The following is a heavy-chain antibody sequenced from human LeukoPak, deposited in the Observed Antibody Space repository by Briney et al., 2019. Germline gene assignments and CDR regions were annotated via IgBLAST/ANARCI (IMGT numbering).Heavy chain of an antibody. J-gene: IGHJ4*02. CDR3: ARVVWGWDTAMPTPFDY. CDR1: GFTFSTYW. Sequence: GGSLRLSCAASGFTFSTYWMHWVRQAPGKGLVWVSRINRDASSIAYADSVQGRFTISRDNAKNTLYLQMNSLRAEDTAVYYCARVVWGWDTAMPTPFDYWGQGTLVTVSS. V-gene: IGHV3-74*01. D-gene: IGHD5-18*01. CDR2: INRDASSI.